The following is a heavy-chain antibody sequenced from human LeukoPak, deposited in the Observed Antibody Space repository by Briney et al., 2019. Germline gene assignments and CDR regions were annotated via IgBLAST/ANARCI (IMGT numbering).Heavy chain of an antibody. V-gene: IGHV1-2*06. CDR1: GYTFTGYY. CDR2: MNPNSGGT. J-gene: IGHJ4*02. CDR3: ASAYSGMVRGVITSTEF. D-gene: IGHD3-10*01. Sequence: ASVKVSCKASGYTFTGYYMHWVRQAPGQGLELMGRMNPNSGGTNYAQKFQGRVTMTRDTSISTAYMELSRLRSDDTAVYYCASAYSGMVRGVITSTEFWGQGTLVTVSS.